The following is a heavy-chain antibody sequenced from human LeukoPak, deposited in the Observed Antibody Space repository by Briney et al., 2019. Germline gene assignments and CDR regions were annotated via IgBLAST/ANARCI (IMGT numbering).Heavy chain of an antibody. V-gene: IGHV5-51*01. J-gene: IGHJ6*02. CDR1: GYSFTSYW. CDR3: ARQSTMTAPQLAYYYGMDV. CDR2: IYPGDSGT. Sequence: LGESLKISCKGSGYSFTSYWIGWVRQIPGKGLEWMGIIYPGDSGTRYSPSFQGQVTISADKSISTAYLQWSSLKASDTAMYYCARQSTMTAPQLAYYYGMDVWGQGTTVTVSS. D-gene: IGHD3-22*01.